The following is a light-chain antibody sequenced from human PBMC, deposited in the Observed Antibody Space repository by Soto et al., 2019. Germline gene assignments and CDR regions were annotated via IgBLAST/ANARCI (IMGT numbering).Light chain of an antibody. CDR3: GTWDSSLSFYV. J-gene: IGLJ1*01. CDR1: SSNIGGTNY. Sequence: QSVLTQPPSASGTPGQKVFISCSGSSSNIGGTNYAYWYQQLPGAAPKLLMHSNNLRRPSGIPDRFSGSKSGTSATLNITGLQTGDEADYYCGTWDSSLSFYVFGTGTKVTVL. V-gene: IGLV1-51*01. CDR2: SNN.